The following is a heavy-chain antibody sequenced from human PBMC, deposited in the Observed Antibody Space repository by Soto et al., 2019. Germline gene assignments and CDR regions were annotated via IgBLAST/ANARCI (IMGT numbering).Heavy chain of an antibody. CDR1: GFSLNTYS. D-gene: IGHD4-17*01. J-gene: IGHJ4*02. CDR3: ARAGGTTVTGFGLFDF. V-gene: IGHV3-33*01. CDR2: IWYDGTQK. Sequence: SLRLCCEAAGFSLNTYSMHGVRQPPGKGLEWLAAIWYDGTQKYYADSVKGRFIISRDNSKKTLYLEMNSLRAEDTAVYYCARAGGTTVTGFGLFDFWGQGPLVTVS.